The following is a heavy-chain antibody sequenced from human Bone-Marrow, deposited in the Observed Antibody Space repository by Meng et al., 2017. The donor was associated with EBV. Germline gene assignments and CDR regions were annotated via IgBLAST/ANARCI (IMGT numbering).Heavy chain of an antibody. CDR3: ASESGRGFTPDY. V-gene: IGHV1-69*01. J-gene: IGHJ4*02. CDR2: LIPMSGAP. CDR1: GGTFSSDA. D-gene: IGHD3-10*01. Sequence: QVRLVQAGAGVKKPGSSVKVSCKTSGGTFSSDAISWVRQAPGQGLVWLGGLIPMSGAPYYAQNFQGRVTITADESTSTHYMELSNLRSEDTAMYYCASESGRGFTPDYWGQGTLVTVPS.